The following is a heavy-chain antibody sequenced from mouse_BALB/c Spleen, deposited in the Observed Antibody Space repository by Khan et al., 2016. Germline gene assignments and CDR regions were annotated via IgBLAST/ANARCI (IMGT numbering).Heavy chain of an antibody. CDR1: GFSLTTYG. V-gene: IGHV2-9*02. D-gene: IGHD1-1*01. CDR2: IWAGGSP. J-gene: IGHJ2*01. CDR3: ARDRYYGTSYFDY. Sequence: QVQLKESGPGLVAPSPSLSITCTVSGFSLTTYGVHWVRQPPGQGLEWLGVIWAGGSPTYNSALMSRLSISKDNSKSQVFLKMNSLQTDDTATYCCARDRYYGTSYFDYWGQGTTLTVSS.